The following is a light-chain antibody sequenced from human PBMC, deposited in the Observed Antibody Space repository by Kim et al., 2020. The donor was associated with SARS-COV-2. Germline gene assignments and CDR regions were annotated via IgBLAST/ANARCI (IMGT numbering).Light chain of an antibody. Sequence: LSPGQRAALSCRASQGVSSNNLAWYQQKPGQAPRLLIYGASTRATGIPDRVSGSGSGTDFTLTISRLEPEDSAMYYCQQYGTSWYTFGQGTKLEI. J-gene: IGKJ2*01. V-gene: IGKV3-20*01. CDR2: GAS. CDR3: QQYGTSWYT. CDR1: QGVSSNN.